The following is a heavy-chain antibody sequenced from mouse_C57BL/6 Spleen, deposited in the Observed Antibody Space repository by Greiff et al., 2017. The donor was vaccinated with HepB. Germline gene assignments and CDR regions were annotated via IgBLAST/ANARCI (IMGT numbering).Heavy chain of an antibody. CDR1: GFTFSDYG. J-gene: IGHJ3*01. V-gene: IGHV5-17*01. Sequence: EVKLVESGGGLVKPGGSLKLSCAASGFTFSDYGMHWVRQAPEKGLEWVAYISSGSSTIYYADTVKGRFTITRDNAKNTLFLKMTSLRSEDTAMYYCARDSNYAWFGYWGKGPLVTVAA. CDR3: ARDSNYAWFGY. CDR2: ISSGSSTI. D-gene: IGHD2-5*01.